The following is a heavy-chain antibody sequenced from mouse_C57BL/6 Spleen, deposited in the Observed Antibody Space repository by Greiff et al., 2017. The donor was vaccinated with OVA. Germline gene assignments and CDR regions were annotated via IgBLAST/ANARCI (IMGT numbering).Heavy chain of an antibody. CDR2: ISSGSSTI. CDR3: ARAPLYYYGSSYFDY. J-gene: IGHJ2*01. Sequence: EVKLVESGGGLVKPGGSLKLSCAASGFTFSDYGMHWVRQAPEKGLEWVAYISSGSSTIYYADTVKGRFTISRDNAKNTLFLQMTSLRSEDTAMYYCARAPLYYYGSSYFDYWGQGTTLTVSS. CDR1: GFTFSDYG. D-gene: IGHD1-1*01. V-gene: IGHV5-17*01.